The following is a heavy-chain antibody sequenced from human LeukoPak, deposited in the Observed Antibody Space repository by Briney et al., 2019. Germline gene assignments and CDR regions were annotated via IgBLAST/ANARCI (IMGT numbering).Heavy chain of an antibody. CDR2: IYTSGST. CDR3: GRGIRISPKS. CDR1: GGSISSYY. Sequence: SETLSLTCTVSGGSISSYYWSWIRQAAGKGLEWIGRIYTSGSTNYNPSLKRRVTMSLDTSKNQFSLKQSSVTAAGPCGYYCGRGIRISPKSWGQGNPVTVSS. J-gene: IGHJ4*02. D-gene: IGHD1-14*01. V-gene: IGHV4-4*07.